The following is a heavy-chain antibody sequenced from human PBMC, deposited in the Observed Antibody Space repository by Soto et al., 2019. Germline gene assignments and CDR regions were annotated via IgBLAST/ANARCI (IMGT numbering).Heavy chain of an antibody. CDR1: GYTFTSYD. V-gene: IGHV1-8*01. D-gene: IGHD3-3*01. CDR3: ARNSGYYTANWFDP. Sequence: ASVKVSCKASGYTFTSYDINWVRQATGQGLEWMGWMNPNSGNTGYAQKFQGRVTMTRNTPISTAYMELSSLRSEDTAVYYCARNSGYYTANWFDPWGQGTLVTVSS. J-gene: IGHJ5*02. CDR2: MNPNSGNT.